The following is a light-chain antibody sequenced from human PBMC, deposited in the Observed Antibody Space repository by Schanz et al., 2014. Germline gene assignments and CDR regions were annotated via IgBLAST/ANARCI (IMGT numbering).Light chain of an antibody. CDR3: LHYGASPLAT. Sequence: EVVLTQSPGTLSLSPGERATLSCRASQLVSGGNLGWYQQKPGQAPRLLIYGAYNRATGIPDRFSGSGSGTDFTLTISRLEPEDLAVYYCLHYGASPLATFGGGTKVAIK. CDR1: QLVSGGN. J-gene: IGKJ4*01. V-gene: IGKV3-20*01. CDR2: GAY.